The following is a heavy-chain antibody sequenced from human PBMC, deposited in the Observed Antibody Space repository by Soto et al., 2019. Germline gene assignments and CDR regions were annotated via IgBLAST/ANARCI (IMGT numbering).Heavy chain of an antibody. J-gene: IGHJ4*02. V-gene: IGHV3-23*01. CDR3: AANLGYDILTGYYIGSHFDY. CDR1: GFTFSSYA. D-gene: IGHD3-9*01. CDR2: ISGSGGST. Sequence: GGSLRLSCAASGFTFSSYAMSWVRQAPGKGLEWVSAISGSGGSTYYADSVKGRFTISRDNSKNTLYLQMNSLRAEDTAVYYCAANLGYDILTGYYIGSHFDYWGQGTLVTVSS.